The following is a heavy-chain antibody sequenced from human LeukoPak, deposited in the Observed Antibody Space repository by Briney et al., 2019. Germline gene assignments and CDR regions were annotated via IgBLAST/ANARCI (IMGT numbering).Heavy chain of an antibody. CDR1: GFTFSSYA. CDR3: ARGHNYKFDY. D-gene: IGHD5-24*01. Sequence: GGSLRLSCAASGFTFSSYAMSWVRQAPGKGLEWVSVIYSGGNTYYIESVKGRFTISRDNSKNALYLQMNNLRAEDTAVYYCARGHNYKFDYWGQGTLVTVSS. J-gene: IGHJ4*02. V-gene: IGHV3-53*01. CDR2: IYSGGNT.